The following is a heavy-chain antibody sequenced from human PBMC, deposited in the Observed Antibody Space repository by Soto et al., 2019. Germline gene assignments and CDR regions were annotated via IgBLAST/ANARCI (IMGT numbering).Heavy chain of an antibody. Sequence: GGSLRLSCAASGFTFSSYAMHWVRQAPGKGLEWVAVISYDGSNKYYADSVKGRFTISRDNSKNTLYLQMNSLRAEDTAVYYCARSIAAYKSYYYYYGMDVWGQGTTVIVSS. CDR3: ARSIAAYKSYYYYYGMDV. CDR2: ISYDGSNK. J-gene: IGHJ6*02. D-gene: IGHD6-25*01. CDR1: GFTFSSYA. V-gene: IGHV3-30-3*01.